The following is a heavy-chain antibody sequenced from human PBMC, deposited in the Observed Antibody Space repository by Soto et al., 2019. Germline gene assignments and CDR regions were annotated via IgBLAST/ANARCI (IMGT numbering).Heavy chain of an antibody. D-gene: IGHD1-20*01. CDR2: ITYSGEKT. CDR1: GFNFSSYA. V-gene: IGHV3-30*18. J-gene: IGHJ4*02. Sequence: GGSLRLSCAASGFNFSSYAMSWVRQAPGKGLEWVAGITYSGEKTYYAESVKGRFTISRDNSKNTLYVQMNSLRAEDTAVYYCAKDVTGTTPYWGEGTLVTVSS. CDR3: AKDVTGTTPY.